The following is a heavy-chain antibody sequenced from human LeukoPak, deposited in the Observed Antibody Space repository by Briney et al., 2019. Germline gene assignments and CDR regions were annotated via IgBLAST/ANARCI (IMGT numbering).Heavy chain of an antibody. CDR1: GFTFSSYA. D-gene: IGHD6-6*01. CDR3: AKEGVYSSSFYYYYYMDV. Sequence: GGSLRLSCAASGFTFSSYAMSWVRQAPGKGLEWVSAISGSGGSTYYADSVKGRFTISRDNSKNTLYLQMNSLRAEDTAVYYCAKEGVYSSSFYYYYYMDVWGKGTTVTVSS. CDR2: ISGSGGST. J-gene: IGHJ6*03. V-gene: IGHV3-23*01.